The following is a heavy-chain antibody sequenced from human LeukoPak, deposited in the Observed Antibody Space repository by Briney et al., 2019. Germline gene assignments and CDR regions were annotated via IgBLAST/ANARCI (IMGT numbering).Heavy chain of an antibody. Sequence: GGSLRLSCAASGFTFSNAWMSWVRQAPGKGLEWVGRIKSKTDGGTTDYAAPVKGRFTISRDDSKNTLYLQMNSLKTEDTAVYYCTTSSNYYSYYYYYYMDVWGKGTTVTVSS. CDR1: GFTFSNAW. J-gene: IGHJ6*03. CDR3: TTSSNYYSYYYYYYMDV. V-gene: IGHV3-15*01. D-gene: IGHD4-11*01. CDR2: IKSKTDGGTT.